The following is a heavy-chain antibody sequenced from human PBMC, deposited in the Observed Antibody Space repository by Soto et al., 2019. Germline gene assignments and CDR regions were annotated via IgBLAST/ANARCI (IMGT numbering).Heavy chain of an antibody. CDR3: ARDRGNGYYGQDTWGMDV. V-gene: IGHV3-7*05. D-gene: IGHD3-22*01. Sequence: EVQLVESGGGLVQPGGSLRLSCGVSGFTISTYWMSWVRRTPGKGLEWVGNINQGGSENFYAGSVRGRFSISRDNARNTVYLQMKSLIAADTAVYFCARDRGNGYYGQDTWGMDVWGQGTTVTVSS. CDR2: INQGGSEN. CDR1: GFTISTYW. J-gene: IGHJ6*02.